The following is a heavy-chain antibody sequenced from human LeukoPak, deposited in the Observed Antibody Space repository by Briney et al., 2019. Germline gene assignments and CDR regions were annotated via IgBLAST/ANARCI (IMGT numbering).Heavy chain of an antibody. Sequence: PGGSLRLSCAASGITFSSYWMYWVRQAPGKGLVWVSRINSDGTSTTYADSVKGRFTISRDNAKNTLNLQMNSLRAEDTAVYYCAREAGYYGGSGYSAPGDYWGEGTLVTVSS. CDR3: AREAGYYGGSGYSAPGDY. CDR1: GITFSSYW. D-gene: IGHD3-22*01. J-gene: IGHJ4*02. CDR2: INSDGTST. V-gene: IGHV3-74*01.